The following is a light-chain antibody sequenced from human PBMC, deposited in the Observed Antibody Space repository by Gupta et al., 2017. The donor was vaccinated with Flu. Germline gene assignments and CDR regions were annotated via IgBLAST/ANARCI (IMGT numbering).Light chain of an antibody. CDR1: SSTIGNKT. CDR2: SHH. CDR3: EARDDSLDGPV. Sequence: SSTIGNKTVNWDQQFPGTAPHLVIYSHHQRPSRVPDRFSGSKSGTSATLAISGLQSEDEADDFCEARDDSLDGPVFGGGTKLTVL. J-gene: IGLJ2*01. V-gene: IGLV1-44*01.